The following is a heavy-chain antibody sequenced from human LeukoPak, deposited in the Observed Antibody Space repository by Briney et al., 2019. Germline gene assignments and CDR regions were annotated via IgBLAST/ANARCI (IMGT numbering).Heavy chain of an antibody. CDR3: AKDPLGRHSYGTDY. Sequence: PGGSLRLSCAASGFTFSSYAMSWVRQAPGKGLEWVSAISASGGSTNYADSVKGRFTISRDNSKHTLYLQMNSLRAEDTAVYYCAKDPLGRHSYGTDYWGQGTLVTVSS. J-gene: IGHJ4*02. CDR2: ISASGGST. CDR1: GFTFSSYA. D-gene: IGHD5-18*01. V-gene: IGHV3-23*01.